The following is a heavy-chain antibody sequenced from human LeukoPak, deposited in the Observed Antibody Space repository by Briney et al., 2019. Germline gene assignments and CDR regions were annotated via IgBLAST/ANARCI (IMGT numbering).Heavy chain of an antibody. D-gene: IGHD5-18*01. Sequence: GASVKVSCKASGGTFSSYAISWVRQAPGQGLEWMGGITPIFGTANYAQKFQGRVTITADESTSTGYMELSSLRSEDTAVYYCASKRGYSYGLDYWGQGTLVTVPS. CDR3: ASKRGYSYGLDY. CDR2: ITPIFGTA. CDR1: GGTFSSYA. J-gene: IGHJ4*02. V-gene: IGHV1-69*01.